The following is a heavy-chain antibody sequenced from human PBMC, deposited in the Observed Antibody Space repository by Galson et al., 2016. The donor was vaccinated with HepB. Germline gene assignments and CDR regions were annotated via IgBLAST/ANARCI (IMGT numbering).Heavy chain of an antibody. V-gene: IGHV3-33*01. CDR3: ARDLFSSSSFIDF. Sequence: SLRLSCAASGFTFSSYAMHWVRQTPGKGLESVALIWYDGSRRFYGDSVKGRFTISRDNPKKTLFLQLNNLRSEDTAVYYCARDLFSSSSFIDFWGQGTLVTVSS. J-gene: IGHJ4*02. CDR1: GFTFSSYA. CDR2: IWYDGSRR. D-gene: IGHD2-2*01.